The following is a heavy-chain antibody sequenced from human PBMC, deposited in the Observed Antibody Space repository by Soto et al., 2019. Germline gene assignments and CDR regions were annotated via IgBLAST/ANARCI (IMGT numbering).Heavy chain of an antibody. J-gene: IGHJ6*02. CDR3: ATLTTVTTHGNYGTDV. CDR1: GYTLTELS. D-gene: IGHD4-17*01. V-gene: IGHV1-24*01. Sequence: GASVKVSCKVSGYTLTELSMHWVRQAPGKGLEWMGGFDPEDGETIYAQKFQGRVTMTEDTSTDTAYMELSSLRSEDTAVYYCATLTTVTTHGNYGTDVWGQGTTVTVSS. CDR2: FDPEDGET.